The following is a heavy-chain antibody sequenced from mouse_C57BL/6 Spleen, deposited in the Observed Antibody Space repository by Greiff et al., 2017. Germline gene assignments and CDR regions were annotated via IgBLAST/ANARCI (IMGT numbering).Heavy chain of an antibody. CDR1: GYTFTEYT. J-gene: IGHJ2*01. V-gene: IGHV1-62-2*01. CDR3: ARHEGWLLLDY. Sequence: QVQLKESGAELVKPGASVKLSCKASGYTFTEYTIHWVKQRSGQGLEWIGWLYPGSGSIKYNEKFKDKATLTADKSSSTAYMELSRLTSEDSAVYFCARHEGWLLLDYWGQGTTLTVSS. CDR2: LYPGSGSI. D-gene: IGHD2-3*01.